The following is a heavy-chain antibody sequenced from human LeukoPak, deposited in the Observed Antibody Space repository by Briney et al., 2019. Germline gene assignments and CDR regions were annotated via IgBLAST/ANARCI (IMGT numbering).Heavy chain of an antibody. J-gene: IGHJ6*02. Sequence: GGSLRLSCAASGFIFSNYATSWVRQAPGEGLEWVSTIDYSGSYTYYADSVKGRFTISRDNSKNTLYMQMNRLRAEDTAIYYCAKVPYSDYGSGRPPFMDVWGQGTTVAVS. V-gene: IGHV3-23*01. CDR2: IDYSGSYT. D-gene: IGHD3-10*01. CDR1: GFIFSNYA. CDR3: AKVPYSDYGSGRPPFMDV.